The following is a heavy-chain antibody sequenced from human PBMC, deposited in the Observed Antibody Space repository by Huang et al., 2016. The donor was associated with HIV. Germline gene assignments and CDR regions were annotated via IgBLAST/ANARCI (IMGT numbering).Heavy chain of an antibody. CDR3: ARSEVLVTAVPFDH. J-gene: IGHJ4*02. CDR2: SYPADADN. V-gene: IGHV5-51*03. Sequence: EVQLVQSEAEVQKPGESLKISCRGSGYSFTTYWIGWVRQRPGEGREWMGVSYPADADNRYSPSFQGQVTFSADKSTRTAYVQWSSLQASDTAIYYCARSEVLVTAVPFDHWGQGTLVTVSS. CDR1: GYSFTTYW. D-gene: IGHD2-21*02.